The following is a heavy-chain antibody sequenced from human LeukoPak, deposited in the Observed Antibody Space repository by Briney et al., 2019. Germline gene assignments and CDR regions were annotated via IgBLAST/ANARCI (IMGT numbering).Heavy chain of an antibody. J-gene: IGHJ4*02. V-gene: IGHV3-7*01. D-gene: IGHD7-27*01. CDR2: IKQDGSET. Sequence: GGSLRLSCAASGFTFSRHWMSWVRQAPGKGLEWVANIKQDGSETYYVDSVKGRFTISRDNAQNSLYLQMNNLRAEDTAVYFCARADWGSIDYWGQGALVTVSS. CDR1: GFTFSRHW. CDR3: ARADWGSIDY.